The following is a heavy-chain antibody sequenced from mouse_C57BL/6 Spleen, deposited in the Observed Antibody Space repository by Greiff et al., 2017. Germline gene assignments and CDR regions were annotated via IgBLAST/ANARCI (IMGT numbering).Heavy chain of an antibody. CDR3: ARGTIYDGYYVPCMDY. D-gene: IGHD2-3*01. CDR1: GYTFTSYG. Sequence: VKLMESGAELARPGASVKLSCKASGYTFTSYGISWVKQRTGQGLEWIGEIYPRSGNTYYNEKFKGKATLTAAKSYSTAYMELRSLTSEDSAVYFCARGTIYDGYYVPCMDYWGQGTSVTVAS. CDR2: IYPRSGNT. V-gene: IGHV1-81*01. J-gene: IGHJ4*01.